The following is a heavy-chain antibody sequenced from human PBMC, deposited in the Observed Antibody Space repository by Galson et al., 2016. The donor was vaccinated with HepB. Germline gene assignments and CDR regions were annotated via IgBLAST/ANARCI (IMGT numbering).Heavy chain of an antibody. V-gene: IGHV3-23*01. CDR2: VRDSGGSG. D-gene: IGHD4-11*01. Sequence: SLRLSCAASGFTFSAYAMSWVRQAPGKGLEWVSAVRDSGGSGYYADSVKGRFTISTDNSKNTLYLQMNSLRAEDTAIYSCAKRQLTTVDSWGLDPWGRGTQVTVTS. CDR3: AKRQLTTVDSWGLDP. J-gene: IGHJ5*02. CDR1: GFTFSAYA.